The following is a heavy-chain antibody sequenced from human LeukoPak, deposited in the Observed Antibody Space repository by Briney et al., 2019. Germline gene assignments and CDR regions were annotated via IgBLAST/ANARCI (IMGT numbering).Heavy chain of an antibody. CDR3: AGQYYYDSRGYFVRANFDY. CDR2: IYYSGST. V-gene: IGHV4-39*01. J-gene: IGHJ4*02. Sequence: SGTLSLTCTVSGGSISSSSYYWGWISQPPGKGLEWIGSIYYSGSTYYNPSLKSRVTISVDTSKNQFSLKLSSVTAADTAVYFCAGQYYYDSRGYFVRANFDYWGQGTLVTVSS. CDR1: GGSISSSSYY. D-gene: IGHD3-22*01.